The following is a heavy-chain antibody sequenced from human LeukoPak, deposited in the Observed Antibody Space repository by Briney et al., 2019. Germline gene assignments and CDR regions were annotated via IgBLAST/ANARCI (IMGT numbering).Heavy chain of an antibody. D-gene: IGHD5-24*01. Sequence: SVKVSCKASGGTFSSYTISWVRQAPGQGLEWMGRIIPILGIANYAQKFQGRVTITADKSTSTAYMELSSLRSEDTAVYYCARGGPRWLQLKPFDYWGQGTLVTVSS. CDR1: GGTFSSYT. V-gene: IGHV1-69*02. J-gene: IGHJ4*02. CDR2: IIPILGIA. CDR3: ARGGPRWLQLKPFDY.